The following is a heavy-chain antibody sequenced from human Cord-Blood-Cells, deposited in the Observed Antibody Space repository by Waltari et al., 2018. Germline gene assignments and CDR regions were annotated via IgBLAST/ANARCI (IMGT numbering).Heavy chain of an antibody. J-gene: IGHJ4*02. CDR2: ISSSSSYI. CDR1: GFTSSSYS. Sequence: EVQLVESGGGLVKPGGSLRLSCAASGFTSSSYSMNWVRQAPGKGLEWVSSISSSSSYIYYADSVKGRFTISRDNAKNSLYLQMNSLRAEDTAVYYCARDISLYDFDYWGQGTLVTVSS. D-gene: IGHD5-12*01. V-gene: IGHV3-21*01. CDR3: ARDISLYDFDY.